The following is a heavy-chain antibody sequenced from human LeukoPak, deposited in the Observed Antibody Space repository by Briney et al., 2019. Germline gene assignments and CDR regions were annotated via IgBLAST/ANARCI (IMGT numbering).Heavy chain of an antibody. Sequence: SVKVSCKASGGTFSSYAISWVRQAPGQGLEWMGGIIPIFGTANYAQKFQGRVTITADESTSTAYMELSSLRSEDTAVYYCARVLFTDYYDSSGPSGEDCWGQGTLVTVSS. CDR1: GGTFSSYA. D-gene: IGHD3-22*01. CDR2: IIPIFGTA. J-gene: IGHJ4*02. CDR3: ARVLFTDYYDSSGPSGEDC. V-gene: IGHV1-69*13.